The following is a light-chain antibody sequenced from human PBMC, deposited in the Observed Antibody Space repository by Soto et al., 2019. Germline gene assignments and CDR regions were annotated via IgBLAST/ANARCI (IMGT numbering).Light chain of an antibody. CDR1: QGISSY. CDR3: QQYYSYLPYT. Sequence: AIRMTQSPSSLSASTGDRVTITCRASQGISSYLAWYQQKPGKAPKLLIYAASTLQSGVPSRFSGSGSGTDFTLTISCLQSEDFATYYCQQYYSYLPYTFSQGTKLEIK. V-gene: IGKV1-8*01. CDR2: AAS. J-gene: IGKJ2*01.